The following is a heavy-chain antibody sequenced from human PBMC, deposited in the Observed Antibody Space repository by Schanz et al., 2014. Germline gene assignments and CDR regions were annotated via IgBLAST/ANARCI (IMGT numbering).Heavy chain of an antibody. D-gene: IGHD3-3*01. CDR3: ARGNTIFGVVILGWLDP. V-gene: IGHV1-69*04. Sequence: QVQLVQSGAEVKKPGASVKVSCKASGYTFISYGIKWVRQAPGQGLEWMGRIIPSLGLAKYEQKFQDKVTITADTSTTTAYMELSGLRSEDTAIYYCARGNTIFGVVILGWLDPWGQGTLVTVSA. CDR2: IIPSLGLA. CDR1: GYTFISYG. J-gene: IGHJ5*02.